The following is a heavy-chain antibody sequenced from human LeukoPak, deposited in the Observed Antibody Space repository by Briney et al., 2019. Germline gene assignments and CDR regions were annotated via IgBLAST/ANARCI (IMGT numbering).Heavy chain of an antibody. CDR1: GGSFSGYY. CDR2: INHSGST. V-gene: IGHV4-34*01. Sequence: SETLSLTCAVYGGSFSGYYWSWIRQPPGKGLEWIGEINHSGSTNYNPSLKSRVTISVDTSKNQFSLKLSSVTAADTAVYYCARGYPLFDYWGQGTLVTVSS. CDR3: ARGYPLFDY. J-gene: IGHJ4*02.